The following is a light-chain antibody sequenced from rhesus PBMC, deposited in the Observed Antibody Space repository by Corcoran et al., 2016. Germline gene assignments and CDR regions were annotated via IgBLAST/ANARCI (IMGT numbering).Light chain of an antibody. CDR2: KAS. CDR3: QHGYGTPFT. CDR1: ENVNNY. Sequence: DIQMTQSPSSLSASVGDRVTITCRASENVNNYLNWYQQKPGKAPNLLIYKASTLQSGVPSRVSGSGFGTDYTFTISSLQPEDVATYYCQHGYGTPFTFGPGTKLDIK. J-gene: IGKJ3*01. V-gene: IGKV1-74*01.